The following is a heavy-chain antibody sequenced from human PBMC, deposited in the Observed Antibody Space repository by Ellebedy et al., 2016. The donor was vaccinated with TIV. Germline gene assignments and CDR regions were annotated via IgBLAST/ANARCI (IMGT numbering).Heavy chain of an antibody. J-gene: IGHJ5*02. Sequence: AASVKVSCKASGYTFTNYDMYWVRQAPGQGLEWMGGIIPIFGTANYAQKFQGRVTITADKSTSTAYMELSSLRSEDTAVYYCASRELRGTQLWSYNWFDPWGQGTLVTVSS. D-gene: IGHD5-18*01. V-gene: IGHV1-69*06. CDR3: ASRELRGTQLWSYNWFDP. CDR2: IIPIFGTA. CDR1: GYTFTNYD.